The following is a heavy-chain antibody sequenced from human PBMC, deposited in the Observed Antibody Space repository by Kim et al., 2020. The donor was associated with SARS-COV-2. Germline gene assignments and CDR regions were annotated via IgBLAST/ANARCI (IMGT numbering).Heavy chain of an antibody. CDR1: GFSFSDYA. V-gene: IGHV3-23*01. D-gene: IGHD1-26*01. CDR3: AKDWGTSGSYCNW. Sequence: GGSLRLSCAASGFSFSDYAMTWVRQAPGKGLEWVSAISGSFGGYSFTTYYADSVKVRFTISRDNSKSTVFLQMNSLRAEDTAVYYCAKDWGTSGSYCNWWGQGTLVTVSS. J-gene: IGHJ4*02. CDR2: ISGSFGGYSFTT.